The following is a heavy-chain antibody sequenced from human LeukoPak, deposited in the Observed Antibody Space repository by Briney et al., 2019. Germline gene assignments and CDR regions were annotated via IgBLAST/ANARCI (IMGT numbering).Heavy chain of an antibody. Sequence: SETLSLTCTVSGGSISTYYWTWIRQPPGKGLEWIGYVYNGGSTSYNPSLKSRLTISVDTSKNQFSLKLSSVTAADTAVYYCARVPYYHDSSGYYYGCFDYWGQGTLVTVSS. CDR1: GGSISTYY. J-gene: IGHJ4*02. CDR2: VYNGGST. D-gene: IGHD3-22*01. V-gene: IGHV4-59*01. CDR3: ARVPYYHDSSGYYYGCFDY.